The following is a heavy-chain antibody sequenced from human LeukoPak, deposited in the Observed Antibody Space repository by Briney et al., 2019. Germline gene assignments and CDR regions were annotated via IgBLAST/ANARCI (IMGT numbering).Heavy chain of an antibody. CDR2: ISAYNGDT. V-gene: IGHV1-18*01. CDR1: GYYFTSYG. J-gene: IGHJ4*02. D-gene: IGHD3-16*01. Sequence: ASVKVSCKASGYYFTSYGISWVRQAPGQGLEWMGWISAYNGDTSYAQKLQGRVTMTADTSTSTAYMELRSLRSDDTAFYYCARARGGLPGLFDSWGQGTLVTVSS. CDR3: ARARGGLPGLFDS.